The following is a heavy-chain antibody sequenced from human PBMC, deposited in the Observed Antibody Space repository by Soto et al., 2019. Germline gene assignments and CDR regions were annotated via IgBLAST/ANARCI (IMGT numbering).Heavy chain of an antibody. J-gene: IGHJ6*01. V-gene: IGHV5-10-1*01. Sequence: PGEALKISCKTSGYNFPNYWINWVRQMPGKGLEWMGRIDPRDSFTNYSPSFQGHATISIDKSINTAYLQWSSLRASDTAIYYCARHWIVIIPTTVPWGMDVWGQGTTVPVSS. CDR1: GYNFPNYW. D-gene: IGHD3-3*01. CDR2: IDPRDSFT. CDR3: ARHWIVIIPTTVPWGMDV.